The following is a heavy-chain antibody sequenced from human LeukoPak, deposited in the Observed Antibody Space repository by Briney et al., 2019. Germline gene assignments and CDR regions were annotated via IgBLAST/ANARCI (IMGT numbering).Heavy chain of an antibody. D-gene: IGHD3-10*01. Sequence: ASVKVPCKASGYTFTGYYMHWVRQAPGQGLEWMGWINPNSGGTNYAQKFQGRVTMTRDTSISTAYMELSRLRSDDTAVYYCARVYYYGSGSGMDYYYYGMDVWGQGTTVTVSS. CDR2: INPNSGGT. V-gene: IGHV1-2*02. CDR1: GYTFTGYY. CDR3: ARVYYYGSGSGMDYYYYGMDV. J-gene: IGHJ6*02.